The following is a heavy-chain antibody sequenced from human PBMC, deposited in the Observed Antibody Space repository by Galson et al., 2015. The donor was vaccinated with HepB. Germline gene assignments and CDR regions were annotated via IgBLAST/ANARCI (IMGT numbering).Heavy chain of an antibody. J-gene: IGHJ6*02. CDR3: AKDRSSVLPHFYYGMDA. V-gene: IGHV3-23*01. D-gene: IGHD3-10*01. CDR2: ISGSGADT. Sequence: SLRLSCAASGFTFNTHAMSWVRQAPGKGLEWLSSISGSGADTYYADSVRGRFTISRDNSRNTMYPQMNSLRVEDTAEYYFAKDRSSVLPHFYYGMDAWGQGTTVTVSS. CDR1: GFTFNTHA.